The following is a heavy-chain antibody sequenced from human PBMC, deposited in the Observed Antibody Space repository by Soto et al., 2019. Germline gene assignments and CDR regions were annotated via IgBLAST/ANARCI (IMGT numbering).Heavy chain of an antibody. CDR3: ARGGYYDFWSGYPPLQYNWFDP. CDR1: GGSISSGGYS. D-gene: IGHD3-3*01. Sequence: SETLSLTCAVSGGSISSGGYSWSWIRQPPGKGLEWIGYIYHSGSTYYNPSLKSRVTISVDRSKNQFPLKLSSVTAADTAVYYCARGGYYDFWSGYPPLQYNWFDPWGRGTLVTVSS. V-gene: IGHV4-30-2*01. J-gene: IGHJ5*02. CDR2: IYHSGST.